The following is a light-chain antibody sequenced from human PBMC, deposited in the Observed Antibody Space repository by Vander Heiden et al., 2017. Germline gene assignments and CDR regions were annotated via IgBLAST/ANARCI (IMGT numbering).Light chain of an antibody. V-gene: IGKV2-28*01. CDR3: MQPLQTPRT. Sequence: DMVMTQSPLSLHVTPGEPASISCRSSQSLLHSNGYNQLDWYLQKPGQSPQLLIYLGSNRASGVPDRFSGSGSGTDFTLKISRVEAEDVGVYYCMQPLQTPRTFGQGTKVEIK. J-gene: IGKJ1*01. CDR2: LGS. CDR1: QSLLHSNGYNQ.